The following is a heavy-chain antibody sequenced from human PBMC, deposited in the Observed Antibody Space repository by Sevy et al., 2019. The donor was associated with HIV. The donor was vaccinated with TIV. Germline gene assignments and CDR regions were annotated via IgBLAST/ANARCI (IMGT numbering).Heavy chain of an antibody. CDR2: ISAYNGNT. Sequence: ASVKVSCKASGYTFTSYGISWVRQAPGQGLEWMGWISAYNGNTNYAQKLQGRVTMTTDTSTSTAYMELRSLRSDDTAVCYCARSDSSGYEDACFDYWGQGTLVTVSS. CDR3: ARSDSSGYEDACFDY. D-gene: IGHD3-22*01. J-gene: IGHJ4*02. V-gene: IGHV1-18*01. CDR1: GYTFTSYG.